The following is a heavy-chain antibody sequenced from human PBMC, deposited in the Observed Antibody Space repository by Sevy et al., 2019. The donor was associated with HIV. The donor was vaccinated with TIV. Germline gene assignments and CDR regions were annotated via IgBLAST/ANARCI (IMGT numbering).Heavy chain of an antibody. CDR1: GFTLSSYS. D-gene: IGHD2-2*02. J-gene: IGHJ6*02. V-gene: IGHV3-48*02. CDR3: AREDIVVVPAAILYYYGMDV. Sequence: GGSLRLSCAASGFTLSSYSMNWVRQAPGKGLESVSYISSSSSTIYYADSVKGRFTISRDNAKNSLYLQMNSLRDEDTAVYYCAREDIVVVPAAILYYYGMDVWGQGSTVTVSS. CDR2: ISSSSSTI.